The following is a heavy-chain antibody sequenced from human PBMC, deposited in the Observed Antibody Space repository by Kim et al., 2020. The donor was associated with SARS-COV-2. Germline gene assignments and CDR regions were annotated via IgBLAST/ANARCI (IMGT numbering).Heavy chain of an antibody. J-gene: IGHJ4*02. CDR3: AREASSGYSF. D-gene: IGHD3-22*01. CDR2: ST. Sequence: STNYNPSLKSRVTISVDTSKNQFSLKLSSVTAADTAVYYCAREASSGYSFWGQGTLVTVSS. V-gene: IGHV4-59*01.